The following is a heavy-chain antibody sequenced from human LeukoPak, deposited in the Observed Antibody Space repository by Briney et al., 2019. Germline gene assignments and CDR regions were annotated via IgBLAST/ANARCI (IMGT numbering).Heavy chain of an antibody. J-gene: IGHJ4*02. V-gene: IGHV3-21*04. CDR3: AKDRFSGSPRNFDY. CDR1: GFTFSSYS. CDR2: ISSSSSYI. D-gene: IGHD1-26*01. Sequence: GGSLRLSCAASGFTFSSYSMNWVRQAPGKGLEWVSSISSSSSYIYYADSVKGRFTISRDNAQNSLYLQMNSLRAEDTAVYYCAKDRFSGSPRNFDYWGQGTLVTVSS.